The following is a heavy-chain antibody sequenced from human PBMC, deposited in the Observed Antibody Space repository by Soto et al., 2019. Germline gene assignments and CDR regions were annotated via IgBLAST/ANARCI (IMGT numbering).Heavy chain of an antibody. CDR2: ISGTGDTK. D-gene: IGHD2-15*01. V-gene: IGHV3-11*04. Sequence: PGGSLRLSGAASGFFFSAYYLSWISQAPGKGLECVAYISGTGDTKYIANSVKGRFSASWNNPKNSLFLQMTTLRADDAAVYYCAIGGGQIYSQGMDVWCQGTTV. CDR1: GFFFSAYY. CDR3: AIGGGQIYSQGMDV. J-gene: IGHJ6*02.